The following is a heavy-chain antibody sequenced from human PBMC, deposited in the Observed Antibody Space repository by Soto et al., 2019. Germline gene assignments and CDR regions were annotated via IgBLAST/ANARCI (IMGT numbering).Heavy chain of an antibody. CDR3: ASGGRWFGRQGY. V-gene: IGHV1-69*13. J-gene: IGHJ4*02. D-gene: IGHD3-10*01. CDR1: GGTFSSYA. CDR2: IIPIFGTA. Sequence: SSVKVSCKASGGTFSSYAISWVRQAPGQGLEWMGGIIPIFGTANYAQKFQGRVTITADESTSTAYMELSGLRSEDTAVYYCASGGRWFGRQGYWGQGTLVTVSS.